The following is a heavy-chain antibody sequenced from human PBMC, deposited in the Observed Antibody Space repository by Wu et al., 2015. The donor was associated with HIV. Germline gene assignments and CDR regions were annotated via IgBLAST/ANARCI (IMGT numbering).Heavy chain of an antibody. J-gene: IGHJ4*02. CDR3: VRRQNWNLNNYHFDY. D-gene: IGHD1-1*01. V-gene: IGHV1-18*03. Sequence: IQLVQSGAEVKKPGTSVKVSCNAFGYTFYNYGISWVRQAPGQGLEWMGWINDDTGDTKYAQRFQGRVTMTRDTSISTAYMELRRLTSDDLAVYYCVRRQNWNLNNYHFDYWGQGTLVTVSS. CDR1: GYTFYNYG. CDR2: INDDTGDT.